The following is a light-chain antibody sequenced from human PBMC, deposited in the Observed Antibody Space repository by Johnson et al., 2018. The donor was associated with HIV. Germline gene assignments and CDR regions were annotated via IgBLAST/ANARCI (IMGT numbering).Light chain of an antibody. J-gene: IGLJ1*01. Sequence: QSVLTQPPSVSEAPGQKVTISCSGSSSNIGNNYVSWYQQLPGTAPKFLIYDNNKRPSGIPDRFSGSKSGTSATLCITGLQTGDEADYYCGTWDSSLSQGVFGTGTKVTVL. CDR1: SSNIGNNY. V-gene: IGLV1-51*01. CDR3: GTWDSSLSQGV. CDR2: DNN.